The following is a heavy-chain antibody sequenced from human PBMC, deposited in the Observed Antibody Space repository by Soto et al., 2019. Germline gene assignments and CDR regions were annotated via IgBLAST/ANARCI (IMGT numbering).Heavy chain of an antibody. CDR2: INHSGST. Sequence: ASETLSLTCAVYGGSFSGYYWSWIRQPPGKGLEWIGEINHSGSTNYNPSLKSRVTISVDTSKNQFSLKLSSVTAADTAVYYCARGPPLSYSSSSSPQFDYWGQGTLVTVSS. CDR3: ARGPPLSYSSSSSPQFDY. J-gene: IGHJ4*02. CDR1: GGSFSGYY. D-gene: IGHD6-6*01. V-gene: IGHV4-34*01.